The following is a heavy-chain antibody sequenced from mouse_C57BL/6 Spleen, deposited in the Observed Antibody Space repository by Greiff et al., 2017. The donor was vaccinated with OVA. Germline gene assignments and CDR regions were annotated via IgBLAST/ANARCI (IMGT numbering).Heavy chain of an antibody. V-gene: IGHV1-66*01. CDR2: IYPGSGNT. D-gene: IGHD1-1*01. CDR3: ARSDYYGSGYFDV. J-gene: IGHJ1*03. Sequence: QVHVKQSGPELVKPGASVKISCKASGYSFTSYYIHWVKQRPGQGLEWIGWIYPGSGNTKYNEKFKGKATLTADTSSSTAYMQLSSLTSEDSAVYYCARSDYYGSGYFDVWGTGTTVTVSS. CDR1: GYSFTSYY.